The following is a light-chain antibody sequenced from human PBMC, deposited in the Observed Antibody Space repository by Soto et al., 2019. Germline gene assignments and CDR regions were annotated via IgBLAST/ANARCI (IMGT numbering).Light chain of an antibody. CDR1: SSDVGLYKF. CDR3: CSFAGSYTWV. J-gene: IGLJ3*02. Sequence: QSALTQPPSVSGSPGQSVTISCAGTSSDVGLYKFVSWYQQHPGKAPKLIIYDVNERPSGVPDRFSGSKSGNTASLTISGLQADDEADYYCCSFAGSYTWVFGGGTKLTVL. CDR2: DVN. V-gene: IGLV2-11*01.